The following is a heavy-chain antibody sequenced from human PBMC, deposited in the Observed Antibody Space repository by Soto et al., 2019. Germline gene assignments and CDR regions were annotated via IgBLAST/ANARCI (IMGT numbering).Heavy chain of an antibody. Sequence: QVQLVQSGAEVKKPGSSVKVSCKASGGTFSNYAISWVRQAPGQGLEWMGGIIPIFGTTNYAQRFQGRVTITADESPSPAYMELSSLRAEDTAVYYCARVSSSWYKDYFDYWGQGTLVTVSS. CDR1: GGTFSNYA. V-gene: IGHV1-69*12. D-gene: IGHD6-13*01. J-gene: IGHJ4*02. CDR2: IIPIFGTT. CDR3: ARVSSSWYKDYFDY.